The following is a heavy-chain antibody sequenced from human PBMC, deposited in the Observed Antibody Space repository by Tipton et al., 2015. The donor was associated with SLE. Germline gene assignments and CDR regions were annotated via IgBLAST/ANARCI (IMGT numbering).Heavy chain of an antibody. D-gene: IGHD1-1*01. CDR2: SYYSGST. J-gene: IGHJ6*03. CDR3: ARGQLMGRAAPYIDV. V-gene: IGHV4-61*08. CDR1: GVSISSGDYF. Sequence: TLSLTCTVSGVSISSGDYFWSWIRQPPGKGLEWIGYSYYSGSTNYNPSLKSRVTISVGTSKNQFSLKLSSVTAADTAVYYCARGQLMGRAAPYIDVWGRGTTVIVSS.